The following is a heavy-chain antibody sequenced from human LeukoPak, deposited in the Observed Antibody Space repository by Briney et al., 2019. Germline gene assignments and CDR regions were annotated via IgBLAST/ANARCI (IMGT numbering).Heavy chain of an antibody. V-gene: IGHV3-11*04. CDR2: ISSSGSTI. J-gene: IGHJ4*02. Sequence: PGGSLRLSCAASGFTFSDYYMSWIRQAPGKGLEWVSYISSSGSTIYYADSVKGRFTISRDNAKNSLYLQMNSLRAEDTAVYYCASTRQDYDFWSGYYYLGYWGQGTLVTVSS. CDR3: ASTRQDYDFWSGYYYLGY. D-gene: IGHD3-3*01. CDR1: GFTFSDYY.